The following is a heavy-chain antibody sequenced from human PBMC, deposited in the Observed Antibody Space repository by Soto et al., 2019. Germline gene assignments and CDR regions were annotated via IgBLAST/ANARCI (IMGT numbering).Heavy chain of an antibody. CDR2: VYYSANT. V-gene: IGHV4-31*03. D-gene: IGHD4-17*01. J-gene: IGHJ6*02. CDR1: GVSLNSGNYY. CDR3: ARGFGDFDGNFYYYGMDV. Sequence: QVQLQESGPGLVKPSETLSLTCTVSGVSLNSGNYYWSWIRQHPGKGLEWIGYVYYSANTFYNLSLRTRFTLSSDTSKNQFSLQLTSVTAADTAVYYCARGFGDFDGNFYYYGMDVWGQGTTVTVSS.